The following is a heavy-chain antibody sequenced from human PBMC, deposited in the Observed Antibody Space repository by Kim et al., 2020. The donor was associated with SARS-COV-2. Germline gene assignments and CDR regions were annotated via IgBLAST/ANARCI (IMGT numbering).Heavy chain of an antibody. J-gene: IGHJ3*02. D-gene: IGHD3-22*01. CDR3: ARVTYYYDSSGYYYVMDDAFDI. Sequence: SETLSLTCTVSGGSISSYYWSWIRQPPGKGLEWIGYIYYSGSTNYNPSLKSRVTISVDTSKNQFSLKLSSVTAADTAVYYCARVTYYYDSSGYYYVMDDAFDIWGQGTMVTVSS. CDR1: GGSISSYY. V-gene: IGHV4-59*01. CDR2: IYYSGST.